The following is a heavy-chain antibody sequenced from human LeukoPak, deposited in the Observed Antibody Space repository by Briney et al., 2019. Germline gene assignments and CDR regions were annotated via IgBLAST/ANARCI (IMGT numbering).Heavy chain of an antibody. Sequence: PSETLSLTCTVSGGSISSSSYYWSWIRQPAGTGLEWIGRIYSSGSTYYNPSLKSRVTISVDTSKNQFSLKLSSVTAADTAVYYCARGLGGRVVVVVAASSWFDPWGQGTLVTVSS. D-gene: IGHD2-15*01. CDR2: IYSSGST. V-gene: IGHV4-61*02. J-gene: IGHJ5*02. CDR3: ARGLGGRVVVVVAASSWFDP. CDR1: GGSISSSSYY.